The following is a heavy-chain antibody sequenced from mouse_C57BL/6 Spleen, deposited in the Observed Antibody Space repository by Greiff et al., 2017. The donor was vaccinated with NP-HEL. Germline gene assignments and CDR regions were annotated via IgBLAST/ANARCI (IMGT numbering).Heavy chain of an antibody. D-gene: IGHD1-1*01. Sequence: EVQRVESGGGLVKPGGSLKLSCAASGFTFSSYAMSWVRQTPEKRLEWVATISDGGSYTYYPDNVKGRFTISRDNAKNNLYLQMSHLKSEDTAMYYCARGGGSSYWYFDVWGTGTTVTVSS. J-gene: IGHJ1*03. CDR3: ARGGGSSYWYFDV. CDR2: ISDGGSYT. CDR1: GFTFSSYA. V-gene: IGHV5-4*01.